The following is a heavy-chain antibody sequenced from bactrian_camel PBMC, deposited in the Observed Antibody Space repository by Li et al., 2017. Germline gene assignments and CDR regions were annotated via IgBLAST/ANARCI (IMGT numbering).Heavy chain of an antibody. CDR2: KTTSSGST. D-gene: IGHD2*01. J-gene: IGHJ6*01. CDR3: AARGPYCYTKLSVRDFTY. Sequence: DVQLVESGGGSVQAGGSLRLSCASSEPAFSRRCMGWFRQAPGKEREGVAQKTTSSGSTSYADSVKGRLTISQDNAKNTVYLQMNSLKPEDTAMYYCAARGPYCYTKLSVRDFTYWGQGTQVTVS. V-gene: IGHV3S40*01. CDR1: EPAFSRRC.